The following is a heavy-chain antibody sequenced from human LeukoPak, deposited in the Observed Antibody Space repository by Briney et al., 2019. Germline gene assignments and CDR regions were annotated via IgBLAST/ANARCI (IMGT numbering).Heavy chain of an antibody. V-gene: IGHV4-34*01. CDR2: INHSGST. D-gene: IGHD6-13*01. CDR1: GGSFSGYY. Sequence: PSETLSLTCAVYGGSFSGYYWSWIRQPPGKGLEWIGEINHSGSTNYNPSLKSRVTISVDTSKNQFSLKLSSVTAADTAVYYCARGIGIAAAGKYNYDYWGQGTLVTVSS. CDR3: ARGIGIAAAGKYNYDY. J-gene: IGHJ4*02.